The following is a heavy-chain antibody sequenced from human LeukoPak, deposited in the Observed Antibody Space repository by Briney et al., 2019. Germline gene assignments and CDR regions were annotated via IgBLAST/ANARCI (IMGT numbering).Heavy chain of an antibody. CDR2: IYWDDDK. CDR3: AHTGYDFWSGPFDY. J-gene: IGHJ4*02. V-gene: IGHV2-5*02. D-gene: IGHD3-3*01. Sequence: ESGPTLVKPTQTLTLTCTFSGFSLSTSGVGVGWIRQPPGKALEWLALIYWDDDKRYSPSLKGRLTITKDTSKNQVVLTMTNMDPVDTATYYCAHTGYDFWSGPFDYWGQGTLVTVSS. CDR1: GFSLSTSGVG.